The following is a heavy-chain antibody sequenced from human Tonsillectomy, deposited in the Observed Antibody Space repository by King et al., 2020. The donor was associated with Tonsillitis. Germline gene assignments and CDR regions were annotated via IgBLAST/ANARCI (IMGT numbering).Heavy chain of an antibody. D-gene: IGHD5-24*01. V-gene: IGHV4-59*01. CDR1: GGSISSYS. Sequence: LQLQESGPGLVKPSETLSLTCTVSGGSISSYSWSWIRQPPGKGLEWIGYIYYSGSTNYNPSLKSRVTISVDTSKNQFSLKLSSVTAADTAVYYCARVEMATFYWSFDLWGRGTLVTVSS. CDR3: ARVEMATFYWSFDL. J-gene: IGHJ2*01. CDR2: IYYSGST.